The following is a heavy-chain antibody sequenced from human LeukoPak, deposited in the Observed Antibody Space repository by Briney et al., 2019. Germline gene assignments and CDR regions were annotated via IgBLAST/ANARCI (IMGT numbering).Heavy chain of an antibody. CDR2: MNSDGSST. J-gene: IGHJ4*02. Sequence: GGSLRLSCAASGLTFSSYWMHWVRQAPGKGLVWVSRMNSDGSSTTYADSVKGRFTISRDNANNTLYLQMNSLRAEDTAVHYCAREYSSSRYFDYWGQGTLVTVSS. CDR1: GLTFSSYW. V-gene: IGHV3-74*01. CDR3: AREYSSSRYFDY. D-gene: IGHD6-6*01.